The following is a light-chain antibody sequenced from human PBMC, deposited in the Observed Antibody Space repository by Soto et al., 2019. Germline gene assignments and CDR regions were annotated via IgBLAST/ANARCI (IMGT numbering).Light chain of an antibody. J-gene: IGKJ4*01. CDR3: QQYGGSLT. CDR1: QSISSSF. Sequence: EIVLTQSPGTLSLSPGERATLSCRTSQSISSSFLGWYQQKPGQAPRLLIYGASSRATGIPDRFSGRGSGTDFTLTISRVEPGDFAVYYCQQYGGSLTFGGGAQAEIK. V-gene: IGKV3-20*01. CDR2: GAS.